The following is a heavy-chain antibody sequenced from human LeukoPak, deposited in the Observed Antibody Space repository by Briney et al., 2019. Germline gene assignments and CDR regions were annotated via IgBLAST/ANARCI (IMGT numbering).Heavy chain of an antibody. V-gene: IGHV3-7*01. CDR3: TGSESYYNKFDY. CDR1: RFTFSTYW. J-gene: IGHJ4*02. CDR2: IKQDGSEK. Sequence: PGGSLRLSCAASRFTFSTYWMSWVRQAPGKGLEWVANIKQDGSEKYYVDSVKGRFTISRDNAKNSLYLQMNSLRAEDTAVYYCTGSESYYNKFDYWGQGTLVTVFS. D-gene: IGHD3-10*01.